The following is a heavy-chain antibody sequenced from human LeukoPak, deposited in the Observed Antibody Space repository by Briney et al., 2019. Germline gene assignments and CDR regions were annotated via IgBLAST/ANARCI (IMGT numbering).Heavy chain of an antibody. CDR3: ARNIVVVTADSYYYYGMDV. D-gene: IGHD2-21*02. J-gene: IGHJ6*02. CDR2: IYYSGRT. CDR1: GGSISSYY. V-gene: IGHV4-59*06. Sequence: PSETLSLTCTVSGGSISSYYWSWIRQHPGKGLEWIGYIYYSGRTNYNPSLKSRVTMSIDTSKDQFSLKLSSVTAADTAVYYCARNIVVVTADSYYYYGMDVWGPGTTVTVSS.